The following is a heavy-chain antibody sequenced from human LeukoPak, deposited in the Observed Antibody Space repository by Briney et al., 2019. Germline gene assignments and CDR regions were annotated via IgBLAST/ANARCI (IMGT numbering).Heavy chain of an antibody. CDR2: IYYSGST. Sequence: SETLSLTCTVSGGSINTYYWSWIRQPPGKGLEWIGYIYYSGSTNYNPSLRSRVTISIDTPKNQFSLKPTSVTAADTAVYYCARDHLTNGDGFDYWGQGTLVTVSS. D-gene: IGHD3-9*01. CDR3: ARDHLTNGDGFDY. V-gene: IGHV4-59*01. J-gene: IGHJ4*02. CDR1: GGSINTYY.